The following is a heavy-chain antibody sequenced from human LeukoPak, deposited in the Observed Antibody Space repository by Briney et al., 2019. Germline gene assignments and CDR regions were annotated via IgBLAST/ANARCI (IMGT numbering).Heavy chain of an antibody. CDR1: GGSISSGGYY. D-gene: IGHD6-13*01. Sequence: PQTSYLTCTVSGGSISSGGYYWSWIRQHPGKGLEWIGYIYYSGSTYYNPSLKSRVTISVDTSKNQCSLKLSSVTAADTAVYYCARDRVAAAGTYDYWGPGTLVRVPS. CDR3: ARDRVAAAGTYDY. V-gene: IGHV4-31*03. J-gene: IGHJ4*02. CDR2: IYYSGST.